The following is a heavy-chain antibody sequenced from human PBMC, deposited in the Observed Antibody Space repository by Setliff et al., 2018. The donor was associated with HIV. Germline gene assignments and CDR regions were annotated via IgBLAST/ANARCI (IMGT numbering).Heavy chain of an antibody. CDR3: ARHSSAAANDAFDI. V-gene: IGHV4-59*08. CDR1: GGSISSHY. D-gene: IGHD6-13*01. Sequence: SETLSLTCTVSGGSISSHYWSWIRQTPGKGLEWIGSIYHSGTTYYNPSLRSRVTISVDTSKNQFSLKLSSVTAADTAVYYCARHSSAAANDAFDIWGQGTMVTVSS. CDR2: IYHSGTT. J-gene: IGHJ3*02.